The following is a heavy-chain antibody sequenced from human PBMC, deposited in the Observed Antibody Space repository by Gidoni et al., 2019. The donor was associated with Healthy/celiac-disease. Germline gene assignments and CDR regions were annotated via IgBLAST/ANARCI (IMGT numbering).Heavy chain of an antibody. CDR2: ISYDGSNK. CDR3: AREWELPFDY. V-gene: IGHV3-30*04. D-gene: IGHD1-26*01. J-gene: IGHJ4*02. Sequence: GKGLEWVAVISYDGSNKYYADSVKGRFTISRDNSKNTLYLQMNSLRAEDTAVYYCAREWELPFDYWGQGTLVTVSS.